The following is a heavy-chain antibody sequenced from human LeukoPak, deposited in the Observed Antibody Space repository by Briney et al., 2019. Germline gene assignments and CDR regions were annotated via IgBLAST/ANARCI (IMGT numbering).Heavy chain of an antibody. CDR3: AKGLDIVVVVAATWRWFDP. CDR2: ISGSGGST. J-gene: IGHJ5*02. D-gene: IGHD2-15*01. CDR1: GFTFSSYA. Sequence: GGSLRLSCAASGFTFSSYAMSWVRQAPGKGLEWDSAISGSGGSTYYADSVKGRFTISRDNSKNTLYLQMNSLRAEDTAVYYCAKGLDIVVVVAATWRWFDPWGQGILVTVSS. V-gene: IGHV3-23*01.